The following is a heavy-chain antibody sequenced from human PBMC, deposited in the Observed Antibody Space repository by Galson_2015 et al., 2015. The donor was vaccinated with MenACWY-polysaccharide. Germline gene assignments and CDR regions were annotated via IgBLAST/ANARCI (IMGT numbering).Heavy chain of an antibody. Sequence: SLRLSCAASGFTFSAFWVSWVRQAPGIGPEWVANIKQDGSEKNYVDSVRGRFTISRDNAKNSVYLHMNSLRAEDTAVYYCVRGHGDLSIGYAYGDFWGQGTLVTVST. CDR2: IKQDGSEK. J-gene: IGHJ4*02. CDR3: VRGHGDLSIGYAYGDF. D-gene: IGHD3-16*01. CDR1: GFTFSAFW. V-gene: IGHV3-7*05.